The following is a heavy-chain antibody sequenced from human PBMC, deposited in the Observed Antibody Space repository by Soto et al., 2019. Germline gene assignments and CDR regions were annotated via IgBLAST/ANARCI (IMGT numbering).Heavy chain of an antibody. V-gene: IGHV1-8*01. CDR1: GYTFTRYD. CDR3: ARGAQEWFQTAAFAI. Sequence: ASVKVSCKASGYTFTRYDINWVRQATGQGLEWMGWMNPNSGNTGYAQKFQGRVTMTRNTSISTAYMELSSLRSEDTAVYYCARGAQEWFQTAAFAIWGQGTMVTVSS. CDR2: MNPNSGNT. D-gene: IGHD3-3*01. J-gene: IGHJ3*02.